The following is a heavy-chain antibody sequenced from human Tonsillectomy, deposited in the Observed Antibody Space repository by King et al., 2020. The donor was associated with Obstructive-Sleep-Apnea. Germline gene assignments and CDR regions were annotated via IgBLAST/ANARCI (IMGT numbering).Heavy chain of an antibody. D-gene: IGHD2-2*01. CDR3: AKDSRLDQLLLDY. V-gene: IGHV3-30*18. Sequence: QLVQAGGGVVQPWRSLRLSCAASGFTFSSYGMHWVRQAPGKGLEWVAVISYDGSNKYYADSVKGRFTISRDNSKNTLDLQINSLRAEDTAVYYCAKDSRLDQLLLDYWGQGTLGTVSS. J-gene: IGHJ4*02. CDR2: ISYDGSNK. CDR1: GFTFSSYG.